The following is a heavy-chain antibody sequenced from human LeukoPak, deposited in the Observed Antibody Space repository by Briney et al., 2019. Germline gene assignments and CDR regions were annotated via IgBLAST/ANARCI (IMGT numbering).Heavy chain of an antibody. CDR2: ISGSGGST. CDR1: GFTFSSYA. V-gene: IGHV3-23*01. Sequence: GGSLRLSCAVSGFTFSSYAMSWVRQAPGKGLEWVSAISGSGGSTYYADSVKGRFTISRDNSKNTLYLQMNSLRAEDTAVYYCATSGRAAGTTHFDYWGQGTLVTVSS. J-gene: IGHJ4*02. D-gene: IGHD6-13*01. CDR3: ATSGRAAGTTHFDY.